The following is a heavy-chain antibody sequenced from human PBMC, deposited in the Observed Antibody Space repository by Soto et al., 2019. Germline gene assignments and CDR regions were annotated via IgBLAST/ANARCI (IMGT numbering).Heavy chain of an antibody. CDR3: ARDSTDYIWGTTPGDY. D-gene: IGHD3-16*01. CDR1: GYNFTSYG. J-gene: IGHJ4*02. CDR2: VSAYNGDT. V-gene: IGHV1-18*01. Sequence: QVHLVQSGAEVKKPGASVKVSCKASGYNFTSYGFSWVRQAPGQGLEWMGWVSAYNGDTTYTQSLQGRVTMTTDTSTSTAYMELRSLRSDDTAVYYCARDSTDYIWGTTPGDYWGQGTLVTVSS.